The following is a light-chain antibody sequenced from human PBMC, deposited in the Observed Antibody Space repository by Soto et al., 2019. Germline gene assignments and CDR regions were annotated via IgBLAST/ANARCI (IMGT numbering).Light chain of an antibody. J-gene: IGLJ1*01. Sequence: QSVLTQPASVSGSPRQSITISCTGTSSDVGGYNYVSWYQQHPGKAPKLMIYEVSNRPSGVSNRFSGSKSGNTASLTISGLQAEDEADYYCSSYTSSSTLHYVFGTGTKVTVL. CDR2: EVS. V-gene: IGLV2-14*01. CDR3: SSYTSSSTLHYV. CDR1: SSDVGGYNY.